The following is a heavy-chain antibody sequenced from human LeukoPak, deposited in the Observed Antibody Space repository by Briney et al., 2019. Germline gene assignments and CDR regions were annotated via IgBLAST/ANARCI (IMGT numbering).Heavy chain of an antibody. J-gene: IGHJ5*02. CDR3: ARAEYSSSWYGVNWFDP. D-gene: IGHD6-13*01. CDR1: GFTFSSYE. Sequence: GGSLRLSCAASGFTFSSYEMNWVRQAPGKGREGVSYISSSGSTIYYADSVKGRFTISRDNAKTSLYLEMNSLRAEDTAVYYCARAEYSSSWYGVNWFDPWGQGTLVTVSS. CDR2: ISSSGSTI. V-gene: IGHV3-48*03.